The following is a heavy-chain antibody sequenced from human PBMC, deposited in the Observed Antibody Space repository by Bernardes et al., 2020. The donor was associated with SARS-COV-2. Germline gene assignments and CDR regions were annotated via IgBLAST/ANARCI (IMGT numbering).Heavy chain of an antibody. D-gene: IGHD3-3*01. V-gene: IGHV1-8*01. CDR2: MNPNSGNT. CDR1: GYTFTSSD. CDR3: ARGAYYDFWSGDNWFDP. J-gene: IGHJ5*02. Sequence: ASVEVSCKASGYTFTSSDINWVRQATGQGLEWMGWMNPNSGNTGYAQKFQGRVTMTRNTSISTAYMALSSLRSEDTAVYYCARGAYYDFWSGDNWFDPWGQGTLVTVSS.